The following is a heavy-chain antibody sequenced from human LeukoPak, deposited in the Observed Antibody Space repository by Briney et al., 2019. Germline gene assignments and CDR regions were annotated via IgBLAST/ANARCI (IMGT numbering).Heavy chain of an antibody. J-gene: IGHJ4*01. V-gene: IGHV3-7*04. Sequence: GGSLRLSCAASGFTFSSYSMSWVRQAPGKGLEWVANIKQDGSKKYYVDSVKGRSTISRDNAKNSLYLQMNSLRAEDTAIYYCTRVGYYDEGIDDWGQGTLVTVSS. CDR3: TRVGYYDEGIDD. CDR1: GFTFSSYS. CDR2: IKQDGSKK. D-gene: IGHD3-22*01.